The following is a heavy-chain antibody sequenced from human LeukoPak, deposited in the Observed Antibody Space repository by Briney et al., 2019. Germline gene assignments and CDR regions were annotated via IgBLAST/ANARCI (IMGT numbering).Heavy chain of an antibody. CDR1: GFTFGYHA. D-gene: IGHD2-2*01. J-gene: IGHJ4*02. V-gene: IGHV3-49*04. CDR3: TRDIVSISQPYYFDY. Sequence: GGSLRLSCTASGFTFGYHAINWVRQAPGRGLEWVGFIRSQAYSGTTEYATSVKDRFTISRDDSKSIAYLQMNSLKTEGTAVYYCTRDIVSISQPYYFDYWGQGTLVTVSS. CDR2: IRSQAYSGTT.